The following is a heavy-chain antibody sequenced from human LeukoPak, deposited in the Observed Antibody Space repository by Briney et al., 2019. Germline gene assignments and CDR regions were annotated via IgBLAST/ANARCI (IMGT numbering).Heavy chain of an antibody. J-gene: IGHJ3*02. CDR3: ARHRSDAFDI. CDR1: GFTFSSYE. V-gene: IGHV3-23*01. CDR2: INGSGGRI. Sequence: GGSLRLSCAASGFTFSSYEMNWVRQAPGKGLEWVSAINGSGGRIYYADSVKGRFTISRDNSKNTLYLQMNSLRAEDTAVYYCARHRSDAFDIWGQGTMVTVSS.